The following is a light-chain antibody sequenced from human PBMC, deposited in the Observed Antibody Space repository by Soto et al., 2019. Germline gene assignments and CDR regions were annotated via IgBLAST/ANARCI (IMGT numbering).Light chain of an antibody. CDR1: SSDVGRYSY. CDR3: SSYRSGGTFV. Sequence: QSALTQPRSVSGSPGQSVSISCTGTSSDVGRYSYVSWHQQHPGKAPKVLISVVSNRPSGVSNRFSGSKSGNTASLTISGLQAEDEADYYCSSYRSGGTFVFGSGTKVTVL. J-gene: IGLJ1*01. V-gene: IGLV2-14*01. CDR2: VVS.